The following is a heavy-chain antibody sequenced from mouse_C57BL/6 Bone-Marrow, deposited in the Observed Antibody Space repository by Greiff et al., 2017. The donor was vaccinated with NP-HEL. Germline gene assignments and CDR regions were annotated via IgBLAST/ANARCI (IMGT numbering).Heavy chain of an antibody. CDR2: INPGSGGT. J-gene: IGHJ4*01. Sequence: VQLQQSGAELVRPGTSVKVSCKASGYAFTNYLIEWVKQRPGQGLEWIGVINPGSGGTNYNEKFKGKATLTADKSSSTAYMQLSSLTSEDSAVYFCARSEDGSNPYYYAMDYWGQGTSVTVSS. D-gene: IGHD1-1*01. CDR1: GYAFTNYL. V-gene: IGHV1-54*01. CDR3: ARSEDGSNPYYYAMDY.